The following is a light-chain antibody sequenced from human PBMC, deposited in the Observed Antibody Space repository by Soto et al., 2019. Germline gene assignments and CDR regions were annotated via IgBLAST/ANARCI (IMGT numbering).Light chain of an antibody. CDR3: QVRTDWPPFKYT. Sequence: EIVLTQSPGTLSLSPGERATLSCRASQSVSSSSLAWYQQKPGQGPRLLIYGASSRATGIPDRFSGSGSGTDFTLTISRLEPEDFAVYYCQVRTDWPPFKYTFGQGTKLEVK. V-gene: IGKV3D-20*02. J-gene: IGKJ2*01. CDR1: QSVSSSS. CDR2: GAS.